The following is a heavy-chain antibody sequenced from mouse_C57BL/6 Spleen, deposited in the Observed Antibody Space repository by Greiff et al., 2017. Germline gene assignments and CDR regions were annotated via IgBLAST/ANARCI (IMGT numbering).Heavy chain of an antibody. CDR2: ISYDGSN. J-gene: IGHJ3*01. CDR1: GYSITSGYY. CDR3: ARDPYSPFAY. V-gene: IGHV3-6*01. Sequence: EVKLMESGPGLVKPSQSLSLTCSVTGYSITSGYYWNWIRQFPGNKLEWMGYISYDGSNNYNPSLKNRISITRDTSKNQFFLKLNSVTTEDTATYYGARDPYSPFAYWGQGTLVTVSA.